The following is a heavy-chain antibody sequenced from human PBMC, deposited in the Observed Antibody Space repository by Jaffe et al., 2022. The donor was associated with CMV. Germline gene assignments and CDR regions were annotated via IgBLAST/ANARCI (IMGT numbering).Heavy chain of an antibody. CDR2: ISNHGGST. D-gene: IGHD4-17*01. Sequence: EVQLLESGGGLVQPGGSLRLSCAASGFIFRTYAMNWVRQAPGKGLEWVSTISNHGGSTYIADSVKGRFTVSRDNSRNTLYLQMNSLRAEDTAVYHCARAGAQFGDYENWFDPWGQGTLVTVSS. J-gene: IGHJ5*02. V-gene: IGHV3-23*01. CDR3: ARAGAQFGDYENWFDP. CDR1: GFIFRTYA.